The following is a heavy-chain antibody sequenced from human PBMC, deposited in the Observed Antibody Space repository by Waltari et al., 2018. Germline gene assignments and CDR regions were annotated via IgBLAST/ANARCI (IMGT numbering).Heavy chain of an antibody. J-gene: IGHJ3*01. CDR2: SNRDGSGT. Sequence: EVQLEESGGGLVQPGGSLRVSCTASGFTFSSYWMHWVRQVPGKGLVGVYRSNRDGSGTSYADSAKGRFTISRDNAKNTLFLQMNSLRGEDTAVDYCASGNSHAFDLWGQGTMVTVSS. CDR1: GFTFSSYW. CDR3: ASGNSHAFDL. V-gene: IGHV3-74*01. D-gene: IGHD1-7*01.